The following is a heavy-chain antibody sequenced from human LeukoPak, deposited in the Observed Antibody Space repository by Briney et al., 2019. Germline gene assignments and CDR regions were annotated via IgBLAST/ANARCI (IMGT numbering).Heavy chain of an antibody. J-gene: IGHJ4*02. CDR2: ISGSGRST. Sequence: GGSLRLSCAASGFIFSSYAMSWVRQAPGKGLGWVSAISGSGRSTYYADSVKGRFTISRDNSKNTLYLQMTSLRAEDTAVYYCAKGSAGGYYDSSGYYSDYWGQGTLVTVSS. CDR1: GFIFSSYA. D-gene: IGHD3-22*01. V-gene: IGHV3-23*01. CDR3: AKGSAGGYYDSSGYYSDY.